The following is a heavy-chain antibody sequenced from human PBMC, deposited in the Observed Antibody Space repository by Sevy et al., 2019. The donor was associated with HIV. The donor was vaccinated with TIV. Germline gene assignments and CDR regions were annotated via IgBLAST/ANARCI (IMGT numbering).Heavy chain of an antibody. CDR2: ISAYNGNT. V-gene: IGHV1-18*01. Sequence: ASVKVSCKASGYTFTSYGISWVRQAPGQGLEWMGWISAYNGNTNYAQKLQGRVTMTTDTSTGTAYIELRSLRSDDTAVYYCARGDSSGWSSGFFANYYYYGMDVWGQGTTVTVSS. J-gene: IGHJ6*02. CDR3: ARGDSSGWSSGFFANYYYYGMDV. D-gene: IGHD6-19*01. CDR1: GYTFTSYG.